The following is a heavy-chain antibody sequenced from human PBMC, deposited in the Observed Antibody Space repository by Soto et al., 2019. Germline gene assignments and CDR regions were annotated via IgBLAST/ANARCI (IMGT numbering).Heavy chain of an antibody. Sequence: PGESLKISCKGSGYSFTSYWIGWVRQMPGKGLEWMGIIYPGDSDTRYSPSFQGQVTISADKSISTAYLQWSSLKASDTAMYYCARKPGAGLFGYGMDVWGQGTTVTVSS. J-gene: IGHJ6*02. CDR3: ARKPGAGLFGYGMDV. D-gene: IGHD3-10*02. V-gene: IGHV5-51*01. CDR2: IYPGDSDT. CDR1: GYSFTSYW.